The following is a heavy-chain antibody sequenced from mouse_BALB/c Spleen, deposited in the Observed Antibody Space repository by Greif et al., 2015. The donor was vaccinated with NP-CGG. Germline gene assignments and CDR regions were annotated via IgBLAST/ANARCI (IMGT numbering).Heavy chain of an antibody. J-gene: IGHJ2*01. CDR2: ISDGGSYT. CDR3: ARDYFDY. CDR1: GFTFSDYY. V-gene: IGHV5-4*02. Sequence: EVQRVESGGGLVKPGGSLKLSCAASGFTFSDYYMYWVRQTPEKRLEWVATISDGGSYTYYPDSVKGRFTISRDNAKNNLYLQMSSLKSEDTAMYYCARDYFDYWGQGTTLTVSS.